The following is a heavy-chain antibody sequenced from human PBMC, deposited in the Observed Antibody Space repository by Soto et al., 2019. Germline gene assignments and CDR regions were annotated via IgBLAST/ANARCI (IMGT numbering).Heavy chain of an antibody. V-gene: IGHV1-18*01. CDR2: ISAYNGNT. CDR3: ARASRVLRFLDPRGP. D-gene: IGHD3-3*01. CDR1: GYTFTSYG. Sequence: QVQLVQSGAEVKKPGASVKVSCKASGYTFTSYGISWVRQAPGQGLEWMGWISAYNGNTNYAQKLQGRVTMTTDTSTSTGYMELRSVRSDDTAVYYCARASRVLRFLDPRGPWGQGTLVTVSS. J-gene: IGHJ5*02.